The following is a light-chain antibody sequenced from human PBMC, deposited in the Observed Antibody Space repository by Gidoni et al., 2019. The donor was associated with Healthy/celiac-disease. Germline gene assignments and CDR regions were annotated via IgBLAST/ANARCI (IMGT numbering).Light chain of an antibody. J-gene: IGKJ4*01. CDR1: QSVSSY. CDR3: QQRSNWPPKLT. CDR2: DAS. Sequence: ELVFTQSPATLSLSPGERATLSCRASQSVSSYLAWYQQKPGQAPRLLIYDASNRATGIPARFSGSGSGTDFTLTISSLEPEDFAVYYCQQRSNWPPKLTFGGGTKVEIK. V-gene: IGKV3-11*01.